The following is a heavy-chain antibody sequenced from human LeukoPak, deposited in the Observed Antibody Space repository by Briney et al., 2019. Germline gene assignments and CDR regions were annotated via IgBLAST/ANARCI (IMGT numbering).Heavy chain of an antibody. CDR3: ARGPQQLDHFFDY. Sequence: GGSLRLSCAASGFTFSDYSMNWVRQAPGKGLEWVSYISSSSSTVYYADSVKGRFTISRDNAKNSLYLQMNSLRAEDTAVYYCARGPQQLDHFFDYWGQGTLVTVSS. V-gene: IGHV3-48*01. CDR1: GFTFSDYS. CDR2: ISSSSSTV. J-gene: IGHJ4*02. D-gene: IGHD6-13*01.